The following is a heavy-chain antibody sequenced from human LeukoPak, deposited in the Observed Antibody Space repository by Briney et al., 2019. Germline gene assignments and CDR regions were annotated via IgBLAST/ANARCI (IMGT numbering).Heavy chain of an antibody. CDR3: ARVLPDDFWSGYTYYFDY. CDR1: GGSISSGDYY. D-gene: IGHD3-3*01. Sequence: SQTLSLTCTVSGGSISSGDYYWSWIRQPPGKGLEWIGSIYYSGSTYYNPSLKSRVTISVDTSKNQFSLKLSSVTAADTAVYYCARVLPDDFWSGYTYYFDYWGQGTLVTVSS. J-gene: IGHJ4*02. V-gene: IGHV4-30-4*08. CDR2: IYYSGST.